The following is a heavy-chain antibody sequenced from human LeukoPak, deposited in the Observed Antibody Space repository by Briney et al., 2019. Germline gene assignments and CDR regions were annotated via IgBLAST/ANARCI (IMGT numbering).Heavy chain of an antibody. J-gene: IGHJ5*02. Sequence: PSETLSLTCTVSGGSISSSSYYWGWIRQPPGKGLEWIGSIYYSGSTYYNPSLKSRVTISVDTSKNQFSLKLSSVTAADTAVYYCAPCPGETRPEFDPWGQGTLVTVSS. V-gene: IGHV4-39*07. CDR3: APCPGETRPEFDP. CDR2: IYYSGST. CDR1: GGSISSSSYY. D-gene: IGHD3-10*01.